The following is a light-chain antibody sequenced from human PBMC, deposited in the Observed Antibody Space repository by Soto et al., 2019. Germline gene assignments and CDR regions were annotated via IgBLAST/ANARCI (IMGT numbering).Light chain of an antibody. CDR2: DVS. J-gene: IGKJ5*01. V-gene: IGKV1-5*01. Sequence: DNQLTQSPSSISASVGDRVTITCRASQSVNSWLAWFQQKPGMAPKLVIYDVSSWQSGVPSRFSGSGSGTEFTLTISSVQPDDFAAYYCQQYISYSEAFGQGTRLE. CDR1: QSVNSW. CDR3: QQYISYSEA.